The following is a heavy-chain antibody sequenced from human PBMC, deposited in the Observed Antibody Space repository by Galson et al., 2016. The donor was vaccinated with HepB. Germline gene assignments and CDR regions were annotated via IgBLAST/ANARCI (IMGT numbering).Heavy chain of an antibody. Sequence: SLRLSCAASGFTFSSYAMHWVRQAPGKGLEWVAVTWFDGGNKYYADSVKGRFTISRDNSKNTLYLQMNSLRAEDTAVYYCARDYSSGWFGGLDYWGQGTLVTVSS. CDR2: TWFDGGNK. D-gene: IGHD3-22*01. CDR3: ARDYSSGWFGGLDY. CDR1: GFTFSSYA. J-gene: IGHJ4*02. V-gene: IGHV3-33*08.